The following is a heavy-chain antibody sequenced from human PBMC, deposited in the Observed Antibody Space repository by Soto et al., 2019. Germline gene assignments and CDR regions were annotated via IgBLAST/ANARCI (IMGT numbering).Heavy chain of an antibody. Sequence: GGSLRLSCAASGFTFSSYAMHWVRQAPGKGLEYVSAISSNGGSTYYANSVKGRFTISRDNSKNTLYLQMGSLRAEDMAVYYCARAFASSGYYYYYGMDVWGQGTTVTVSS. V-gene: IGHV3-64*01. CDR3: ARAFASSGYYYYYGMDV. CDR1: GFTFSSYA. J-gene: IGHJ6*02. CDR2: ISSNGGST. D-gene: IGHD3-22*01.